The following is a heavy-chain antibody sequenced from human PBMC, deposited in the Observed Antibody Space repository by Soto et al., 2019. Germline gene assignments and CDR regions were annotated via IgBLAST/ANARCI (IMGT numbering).Heavy chain of an antibody. CDR2: IYGGGST. V-gene: IGHV3-53*01. J-gene: IGHJ6*02. CDR3: ARVKLTGDAQGGMDV. Sequence: EVQLVESGGGLIQPGGSLRLSCAASGFTVISNYMSWVRQATGKGLEWVSLIYGGGSTYYADSVKGRCTISRDNSKNTLYLQMNSLRAEDTAVYYCARVKLTGDAQGGMDVCVQGTTVTVSS. D-gene: IGHD7-27*01. CDR1: GFTVISNY.